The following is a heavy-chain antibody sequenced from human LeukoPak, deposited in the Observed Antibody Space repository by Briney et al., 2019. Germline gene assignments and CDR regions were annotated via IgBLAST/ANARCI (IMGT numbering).Heavy chain of an antibody. D-gene: IGHD6-13*01. CDR1: GYSFATYW. Sequence: GESLKISCKGSGYSFATYWIAWVRQMPGKGLEWMGIIYPDESNIRYSPSFQGQVTISADKSISTAYLQWSSLKASDTAMYYCARYSSSWGGYYFDYWGQGTLVTVSS. CDR2: IYPDESNI. V-gene: IGHV5-51*01. J-gene: IGHJ4*02. CDR3: ARYSSSWGGYYFDY.